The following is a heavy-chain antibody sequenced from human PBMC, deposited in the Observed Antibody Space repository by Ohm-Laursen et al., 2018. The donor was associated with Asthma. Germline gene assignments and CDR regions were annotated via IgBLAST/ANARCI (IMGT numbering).Heavy chain of an antibody. V-gene: IGHV3-74*01. CDR3: ATRTYYDFWSGYLNV. J-gene: IGHJ6*02. CDR1: GFTFSSYW. CDR2: INSDGSST. Sequence: SLRLSCAASGFTFSSYWMHWVRQAPGKGLVWVSRINSDGSSTSYADSVKGRFTISRDNAKNTLYLQMNSLRAEDTAVYYCATRTYYDFWSGYLNVWGQGTTVTVSS. D-gene: IGHD3-3*01.